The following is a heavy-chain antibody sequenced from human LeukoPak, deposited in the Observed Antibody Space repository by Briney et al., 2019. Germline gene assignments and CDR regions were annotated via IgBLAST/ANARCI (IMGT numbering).Heavy chain of an antibody. Sequence: RASVKVSCKASGYTFTSYYMHWVRQAPGQGLEWMGIINPSGGSTSYAQKFQGRVTMTRDTSTSTVYMELSSLRSEDTAVYYCARENRIAVAGTGLYYYYYYMDVWGKGTTVTVSS. CDR3: ARENRIAVAGTGLYYYYYYMDV. V-gene: IGHV1-46*01. CDR2: INPSGGST. J-gene: IGHJ6*03. CDR1: GYTFTSYY. D-gene: IGHD6-19*01.